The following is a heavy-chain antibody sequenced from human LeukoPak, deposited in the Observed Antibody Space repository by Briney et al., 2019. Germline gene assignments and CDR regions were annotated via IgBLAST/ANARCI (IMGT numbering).Heavy chain of an antibody. Sequence: SETLSLTCTVSGGSISSSSYYWGWIRQPPGKGLEWIGSIYYSGSTNYNPSLKSRVTISVDTSKNQFSLKLSSVTAADTAVYYCARETAVGIAARPFDYWGQGTLVTVSS. CDR1: GGSISSSSYY. J-gene: IGHJ4*02. V-gene: IGHV4-39*07. CDR2: IYYSGST. CDR3: ARETAVGIAARPFDY. D-gene: IGHD6-6*01.